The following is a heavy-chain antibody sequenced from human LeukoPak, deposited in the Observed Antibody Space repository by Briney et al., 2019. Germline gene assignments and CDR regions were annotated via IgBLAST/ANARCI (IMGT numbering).Heavy chain of an antibody. V-gene: IGHV3-66*01. Sequence: GGSLRLSCAASGFPVTTKDMTWIRQAPGKGLECVSVTYSGGSTFFADFVNGRFSISRDQSQNTLYLQMNSLRANDTAVYYCARAGDRGSHIDFWGQGTLVTVSS. CDR3: ARAGDRGSHIDF. D-gene: IGHD1-26*01. J-gene: IGHJ4*02. CDR2: TYSGGST. CDR1: GFPVTTKD.